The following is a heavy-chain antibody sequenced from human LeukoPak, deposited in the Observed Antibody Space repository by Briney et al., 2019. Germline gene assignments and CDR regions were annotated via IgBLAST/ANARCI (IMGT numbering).Heavy chain of an antibody. V-gene: IGHV1-69*13. D-gene: IGHD1-26*01. J-gene: IGHJ4*02. CDR3: ARGDLGASDY. CDR2: IIPIFGTA. CDR1: GGTFSSYA. Sequence: GASVKVSCKASGGTFSSYAISWVRQAPGQGLEWMGGIIPIFGTANYAQKFLGRVTITADESTSTAYMELSSLRSEDTAVYYCARGDLGASDYWGQGTLVTVSS.